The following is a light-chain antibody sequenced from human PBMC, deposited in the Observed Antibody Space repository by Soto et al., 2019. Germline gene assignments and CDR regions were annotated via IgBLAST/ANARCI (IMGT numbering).Light chain of an antibody. CDR2: DVS. Sequence: QSVLSHPRSVCWSPGQAVSIACTGTSSDVGRYSYVSWYQQHPGKAPKLMIYDVSERPSGVPDRFSGSKSGNTASLTISGLQAEDQADYYCCSYAGTYKGVFGTGTKVTVL. CDR3: CSYAGTYKGV. V-gene: IGLV2-11*01. CDR1: SSDVGRYSY. J-gene: IGLJ1*01.